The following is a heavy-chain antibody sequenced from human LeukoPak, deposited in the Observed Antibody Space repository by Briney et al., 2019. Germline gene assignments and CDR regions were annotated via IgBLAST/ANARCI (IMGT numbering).Heavy chain of an antibody. D-gene: IGHD6-19*01. CDR2: ISSSGSTV. V-gene: IGHV3-48*03. J-gene: IGHJ4*02. CDR3: ARVSSGWCDY. Sequence: GGSLRLSCAASGFTFSSYEMNWVRQAPGKGLEWVSYISSSGSTVYYADSVKGRFTISRDNAKNSLYLQMNSLRAEDTAVYYCARVSSGWCDYWGQGTLVTVSS. CDR1: GFTFSSYE.